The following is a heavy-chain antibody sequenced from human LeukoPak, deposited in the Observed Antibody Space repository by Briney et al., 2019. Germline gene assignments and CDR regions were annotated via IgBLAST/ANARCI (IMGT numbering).Heavy chain of an antibody. CDR1: GFTFSSYS. V-gene: IGHV3-21*01. D-gene: IGHD3-22*01. Sequence: GGSVRLSCAASGFTFSSYSMNWVRQAPGKGLEWVSSISSSSSYIYYADSVKGRFTISRDNAKNSLYLQMNSLRAEDTAVYYCARDRGYFTMTINYFDYWGQGTLVTVYS. CDR2: ISSSSSYI. J-gene: IGHJ4*02. CDR3: ARDRGYFTMTINYFDY.